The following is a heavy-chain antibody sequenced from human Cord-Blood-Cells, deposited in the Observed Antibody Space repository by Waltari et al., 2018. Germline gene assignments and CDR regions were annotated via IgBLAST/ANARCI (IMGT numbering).Heavy chain of an antibody. CDR3: AQGCSSTSCPMPHFDY. CDR2: INANTGNP. V-gene: IGHV7-4-1*02. D-gene: IGHD2-2*01. Sequence: QVQLVQSGSELKKPGASVKVSCKASGYTFTSYAMNWVRQAPGQGLEWMGWINANTGNPTYGQGFTGRFVFSLDTSVSTAYLQISSLKAEDTAVYYCAQGCSSTSCPMPHFDYWGQGTLVTVAS. CDR1: GYTFTSYA. J-gene: IGHJ4*02.